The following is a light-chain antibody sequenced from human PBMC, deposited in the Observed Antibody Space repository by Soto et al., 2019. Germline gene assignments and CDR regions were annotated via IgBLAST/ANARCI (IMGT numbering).Light chain of an antibody. CDR2: LEGSGSY. CDR3: ETWDGNTRV. J-gene: IGLJ3*02. Sequence: QPVLTQSSSASASLGSSVKLTCTLSSGHSSYIIAWHQQQPGKAPRYLMKLEGSGSYNKGGGVPDRFSGSSSGADRYLTISNLQFEDEADYYCETWDGNTRVFGGGTKVTVL. CDR1: SGHSSYI. V-gene: IGLV4-60*02.